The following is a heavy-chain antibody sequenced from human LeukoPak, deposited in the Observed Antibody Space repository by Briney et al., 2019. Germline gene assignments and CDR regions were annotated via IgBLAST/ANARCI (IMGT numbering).Heavy chain of an antibody. CDR3: ARDPSASRWYFGY. J-gene: IGHJ4*02. Sequence: PGGSLRLSCAASGFTFSNYGMHWVRQAPGKGLEWVAVIWYGGSNKYYADSVKGRFTISRDDSKNTLYLQMNSLRAEDTAVYYCARDPSASRWYFGYWGQGTLVTVSS. CDR2: IWYGGSNK. CDR1: GFTFSNYG. D-gene: IGHD2-15*01. V-gene: IGHV3-33*01.